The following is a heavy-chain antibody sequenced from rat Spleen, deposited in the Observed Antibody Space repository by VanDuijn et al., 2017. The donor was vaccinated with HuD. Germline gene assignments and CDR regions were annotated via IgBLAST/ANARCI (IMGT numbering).Heavy chain of an antibody. CDR2: ISYDGRRT. CDR1: GFTFSDYY. D-gene: IGHD5-1*01. V-gene: IGHV5-29*01. Sequence: EVQLVESDGGSVQPGRSLKLSCAVSGFTFSDYYMAWVRQAPTKGLEWVATISYDGRRTYYRDSVKGRFTISRDNAKGTLYLQLDSLRSEDTATYYCASRTGNWFANWGQGTLVTVSS. J-gene: IGHJ3*01. CDR3: ASRTGNWFAN.